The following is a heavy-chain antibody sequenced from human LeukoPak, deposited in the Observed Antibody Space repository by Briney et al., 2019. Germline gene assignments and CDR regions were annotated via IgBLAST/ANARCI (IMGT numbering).Heavy chain of an antibody. CDR1: GFTLSSYW. J-gene: IGHJ3*02. CDR2: IYSEGSRT. CDR3: ARSGRGGAFDI. V-gene: IGHV3-74*01. D-gene: IGHD1-26*01. Sequence: PGGSLRLSCAVSGFTLSSYWMHWVRHGPGKGRVWVSRIYSEGSRTTYADSVRRRFTISGDNAKNTLYLQMNSLRADDTAVYYCARSGRGGAFDIWGQGTMVTVSS.